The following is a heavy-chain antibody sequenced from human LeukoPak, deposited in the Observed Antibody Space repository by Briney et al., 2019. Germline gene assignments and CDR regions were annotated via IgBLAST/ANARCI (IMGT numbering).Heavy chain of an antibody. V-gene: IGHV4-39*07. D-gene: IGHD2-15*01. CDR1: GGSISSSSYY. CDR2: IYYSGST. J-gene: IGHJ4*02. Sequence: PSETLSLTCTVSGGSISSSSYYWGWIRQPPGKGLEWIGRIYYSGSTYYNPSLKSRVTISVDTSKNQFSLKLSSVTAADTAVYYCARGSGGWLHYFDYWGQGTLVTVSS. CDR3: ARGSGGWLHYFDY.